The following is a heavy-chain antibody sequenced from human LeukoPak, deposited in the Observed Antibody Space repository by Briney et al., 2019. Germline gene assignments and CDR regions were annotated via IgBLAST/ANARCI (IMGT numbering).Heavy chain of an antibody. CDR3: ARPRVELGDYYYGMDV. D-gene: IGHD3-10*01. Sequence: ASVKVSCKASGYTFTSNYIHWVRQAPGQGLEWMGRINPNSGGTNYAQKFQGRVTMTRDTSISTAYMELSRLRSDDTAVYYCARPRVELGDYYYGMDVWGQGTTVTVSS. CDR1: GYTFTSNY. J-gene: IGHJ6*02. V-gene: IGHV1-2*06. CDR2: INPNSGGT.